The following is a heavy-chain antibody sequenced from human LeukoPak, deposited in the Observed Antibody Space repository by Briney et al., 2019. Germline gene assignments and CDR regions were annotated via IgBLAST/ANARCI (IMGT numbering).Heavy chain of an antibody. J-gene: IGHJ4*02. D-gene: IGHD3-3*02. CDR3: ARGRISPDY. Sequence: GGSLRLSCAASGFTFSSYGMHWVRQAPGKGLEWVAVISYDGSSKYYADSVKGRFTISRDNSKNTLYLEMNSLRAEDTAVYYCARGRISPDYWGQGTLVTVSS. CDR2: ISYDGSSK. CDR1: GFTFSSYG. V-gene: IGHV3-33*08.